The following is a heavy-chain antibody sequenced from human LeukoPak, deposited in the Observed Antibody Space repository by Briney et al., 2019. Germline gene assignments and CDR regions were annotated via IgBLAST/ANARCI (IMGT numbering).Heavy chain of an antibody. Sequence: SETLSLTCTVSGASVSSASCWTWIRQPPGKGVEWIAHIYNGVNTNYNPSLKSRVTISVDTSKNQFSLRLNSVTAADTAVYYCARSRAFNSGAFDPWGQGSLVTVSS. CDR3: ARSRAFNSGAFDP. CDR2: IYNGVNT. D-gene: IGHD1-26*01. CDR1: GASVSSASC. J-gene: IGHJ5*02. V-gene: IGHV4-61*01.